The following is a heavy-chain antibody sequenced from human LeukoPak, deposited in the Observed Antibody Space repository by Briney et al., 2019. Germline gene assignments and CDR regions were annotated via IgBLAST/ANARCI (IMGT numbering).Heavy chain of an antibody. CDR2: INPNSGGT. CDR1: GHTFTGYY. D-gene: IGHD3-9*01. V-gene: IGHV1-2*02. Sequence: GASVKVSCKASGHTFTGYYMHWVRQAPGQGLEWMGWINPNSGGTNYAQKFQGRATMTRDTSISTAYMELSRLRSDDTAVYYCARDLRYFDWLSDGDYWGQGTLVTVSS. CDR3: ARDLRYFDWLSDGDY. J-gene: IGHJ4*02.